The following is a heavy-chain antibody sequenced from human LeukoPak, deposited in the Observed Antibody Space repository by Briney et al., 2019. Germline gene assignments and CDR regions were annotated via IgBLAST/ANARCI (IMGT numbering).Heavy chain of an antibody. CDR3: ARREWQFYYFDF. D-gene: IGHD3-3*01. CDR1: GFTFDDYG. CDR2: INWNGGST. Sequence: GGSLRLSCAASGFTFDDYGMSWVRQAPGKGLEWVSGINWNGGSTGYADSMKGRFTISRDNAKNSLYLQMNSLRAEDTALYHCARREWQFYYFDFWGQGTLVTVSS. V-gene: IGHV3-20*01. J-gene: IGHJ4*02.